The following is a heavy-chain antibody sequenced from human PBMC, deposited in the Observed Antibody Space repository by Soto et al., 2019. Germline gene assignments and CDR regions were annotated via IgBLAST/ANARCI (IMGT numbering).Heavy chain of an antibody. Sequence: EVQLLESGGGLVQPGGSLRLSCVGSGIEFSNYAMSWVRQAPGKGLEWVSIVSASGRSRYHADSVKGRFTISRDNSKNTLYLHMTNLRAEDTAVYYCAKDGNWLDVYYDVWGQGTPVPVSS. J-gene: IGHJ4*02. D-gene: IGHD3-16*01. CDR3: AKDGNWLDVYYDV. CDR2: VSASGRSR. V-gene: IGHV3-23*01. CDR1: GIEFSNYA.